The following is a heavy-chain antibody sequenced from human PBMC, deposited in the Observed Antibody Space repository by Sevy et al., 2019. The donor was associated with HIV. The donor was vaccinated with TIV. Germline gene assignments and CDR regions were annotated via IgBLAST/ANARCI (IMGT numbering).Heavy chain of an antibody. D-gene: IGHD3-22*01. CDR3: ARGLFDISGDTYAGHY. V-gene: IGHV3-30-3*01. Sequence: GGSLRLSCAASGFTFSTFTMHWVRQAPGKGLEWVAVISYDGSNKYYADSVKGRFTISRDNSKNTLYLQMNSVRAEDTAVYYCARGLFDISGDTYAGHYWGQGTLVTVSS. J-gene: IGHJ4*02. CDR1: GFTFSTFT. CDR2: ISYDGSNK.